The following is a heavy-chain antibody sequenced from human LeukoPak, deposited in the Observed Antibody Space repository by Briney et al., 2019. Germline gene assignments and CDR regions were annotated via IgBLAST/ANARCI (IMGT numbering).Heavy chain of an antibody. Sequence: GGSLSLSCAASGFTFSSYSMNWVRQDPGKGLEWVSSISSSSSYIYYADSVKGRFTISRDNAKNSLYLQMNSLRAEDTAVYYCARKAGGYSYGPLDYWGQGTLVTVSS. J-gene: IGHJ4*02. CDR2: ISSSSSYI. D-gene: IGHD5-18*01. V-gene: IGHV3-21*01. CDR1: GFTFSSYS. CDR3: ARKAGGYSYGPLDY.